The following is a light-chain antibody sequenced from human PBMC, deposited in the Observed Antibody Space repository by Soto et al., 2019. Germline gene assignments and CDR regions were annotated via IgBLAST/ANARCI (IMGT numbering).Light chain of an antibody. CDR3: QQYNRG. V-gene: IGKV3-15*01. J-gene: IGKJ1*01. CDR2: GAS. Sequence: EIVMTQSPATLSVSPGERATLSCRASQSVSSNLAWYQQKPGQAPRLLIYGASTRATGIPARFSGSGSGTEFTLTISSLQSEDFAVYYCQQYNRGFGQGTKVEVK. CDR1: QSVSSN.